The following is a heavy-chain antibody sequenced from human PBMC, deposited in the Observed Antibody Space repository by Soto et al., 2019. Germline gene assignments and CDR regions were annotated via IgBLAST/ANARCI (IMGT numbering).Heavy chain of an antibody. J-gene: IGHJ4*02. Sequence: LRLSCAASGFTFSSYAMSWVRQAPGKGLEWVSAISGSGGSTYYADSVKGRFTISRDNSKNTLYLQMNSLRAEDTAVYYCAKDHDDYVWGSYRVDYWGQGTLVT. CDR3: AKDHDDYVWGSYRVDY. V-gene: IGHV3-23*01. D-gene: IGHD3-16*02. CDR2: ISGSGGST. CDR1: GFTFSSYA.